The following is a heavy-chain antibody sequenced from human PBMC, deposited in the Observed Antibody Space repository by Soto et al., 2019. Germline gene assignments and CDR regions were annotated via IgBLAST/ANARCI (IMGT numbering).Heavy chain of an antibody. CDR2: ISSSSSYI. Sequence: GGSLRLSCAASGFTFSTYALSWVRQAPGKGLEWVSSISSSSSYIYYADSVKGRFTISRDNAKNSLYLQMNSLRAEDTAVYYCARSRTVDTAMVTWFDPWGQGTLVTVSS. J-gene: IGHJ5*02. CDR3: ARSRTVDTAMVTWFDP. D-gene: IGHD5-18*01. V-gene: IGHV3-21*01. CDR1: GFTFSTYA.